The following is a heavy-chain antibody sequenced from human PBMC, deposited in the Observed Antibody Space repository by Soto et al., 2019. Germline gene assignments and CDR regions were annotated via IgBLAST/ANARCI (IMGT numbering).Heavy chain of an antibody. J-gene: IGHJ4*02. Sequence: GASVKVSCKASGYTFTNYYLHWVRLAPGQGLEWIGIINPGGGSTTYAQKFQDRVTVTTEASTSTMYMELSSLTSEDTAVYYCARGAIPAAGTPCPYWGQGTLVTVSS. D-gene: IGHD6-13*01. CDR1: GYTFTNYY. CDR3: ARGAIPAAGTPCPY. V-gene: IGHV1-46*01. CDR2: INPGGGST.